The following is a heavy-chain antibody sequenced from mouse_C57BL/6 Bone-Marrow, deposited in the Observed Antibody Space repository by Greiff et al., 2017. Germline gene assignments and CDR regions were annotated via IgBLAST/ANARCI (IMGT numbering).Heavy chain of an antibody. CDR2: IYPGDGDT. Sequence: SGPELVKPGASVKISCKASGYAFSSSWMNWVKQRPGKGLEWIGRIYPGDGDTNYNGKFKGKATLTADKSSSTAYMQLSSLTSEDSAVYFCARGDYYGSSYGGGFAYWGQGTLVTVSA. D-gene: IGHD1-1*01. J-gene: IGHJ3*01. CDR3: ARGDYYGSSYGGGFAY. V-gene: IGHV1-82*01. CDR1: GYAFSSSW.